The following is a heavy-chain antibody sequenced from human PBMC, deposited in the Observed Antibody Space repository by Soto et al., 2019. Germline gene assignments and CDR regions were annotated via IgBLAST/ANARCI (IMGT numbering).Heavy chain of an antibody. V-gene: IGHV3-23*01. J-gene: IGHJ4*02. CDR1: GFTFRSYA. CDR2: ISGSGGST. CDR3: AKYRGAVNASFDY. D-gene: IGHD4-17*01. Sequence: EVQLLESGGGLVQPGGSLRLSCAASGFTFRSYAMSCVRQAPGKGLEWVSAISGSGGSTYYADSVKGRFTISRDNSKNTLDLQMNSLRAEDTAVYYCAKYRGAVNASFDYWGQGTLVTVSS.